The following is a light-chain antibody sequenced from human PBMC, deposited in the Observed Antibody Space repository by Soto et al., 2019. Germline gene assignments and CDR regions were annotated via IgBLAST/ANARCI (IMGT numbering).Light chain of an antibody. CDR3: QQYAISPVT. CDR2: HAS. J-gene: IGKJ2*01. CDR1: QSVSNSY. Sequence: EIVLTQSPGTLSLSPGERATLSCRASQSVSNSYLDWYQQKPGQAPRLLIFHASSWATGVPDRFSGSGSGTDSTLTISRLDPDDFAVYYFQQYAISPVTFGQGTKLQIK. V-gene: IGKV3-20*01.